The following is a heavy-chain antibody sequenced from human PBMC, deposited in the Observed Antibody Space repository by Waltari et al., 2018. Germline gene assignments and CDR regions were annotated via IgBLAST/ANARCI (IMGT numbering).Heavy chain of an antibody. V-gene: IGHV5-51*01. J-gene: IGHJ5*02. D-gene: IGHD2-2*02. Sequence: EVQLVQSGAEVKKPGESLKISCKGSGYSFTSYWIGWVRQMPGKGLEWMGINYPGDAVTSGSPAFQGKVTISADKSISTAYLQWSSLKASDTAMYYCARQGIPAAIRNWFDPWGQGTLVTVSS. CDR3: ARQGIPAAIRNWFDP. CDR1: GYSFTSYW. CDR2: NYPGDAVT.